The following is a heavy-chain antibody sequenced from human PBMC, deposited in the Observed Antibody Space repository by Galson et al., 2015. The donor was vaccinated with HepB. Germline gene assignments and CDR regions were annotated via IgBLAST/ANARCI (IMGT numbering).Heavy chain of an antibody. CDR1: GFTFSSYW. Sequence: SLRLSCAASGFTFSSYWMHWVRQAPGKGLVWVSRINSEGGITNYADSVKGRFTISRDNARNTLYLQMNSLRVDDTAVYYCARMGYYDSSGYYGYTHRWGRGTLVTVSS. CDR3: ARMGYYDSSGYYGYTHR. V-gene: IGHV3-74*01. D-gene: IGHD3-22*01. J-gene: IGHJ1*01. CDR2: INSEGGIT.